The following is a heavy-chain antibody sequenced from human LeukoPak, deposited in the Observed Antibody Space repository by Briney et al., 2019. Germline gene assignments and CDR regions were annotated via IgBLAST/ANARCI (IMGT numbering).Heavy chain of an antibody. V-gene: IGHV4-59*05. Sequence: SETLSLTCTVSGGSISTYYWTWIRQPPGQGLEWIGSINYSGSTYYNPSLKSRLTISVDTSKNQFSLKLSSVTAADTSVYYCVRLPRIAVAVGYFDYWGQGTLVTVSS. CDR2: INYSGST. J-gene: IGHJ4*02. CDR1: GGSISTYY. D-gene: IGHD6-19*01. CDR3: VRLPRIAVAVGYFDY.